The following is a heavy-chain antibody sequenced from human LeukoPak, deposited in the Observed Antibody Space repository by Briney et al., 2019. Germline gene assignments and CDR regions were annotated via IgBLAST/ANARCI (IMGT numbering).Heavy chain of an antibody. D-gene: IGHD6-19*01. CDR2: MNQDGSEK. Sequence: GGSLRLSCAASGFTFSSYWMTWVRQAPGKGVEWVANMNQDGSEKHYVDSVRGRFTISRDNAKNSLFLQMNSLRAEDTAVYYCARGSGWYDTFDYWGQGTLVSVSS. V-gene: IGHV3-7*05. CDR1: GFTFSSYW. J-gene: IGHJ4*02. CDR3: ARGSGWYDTFDY.